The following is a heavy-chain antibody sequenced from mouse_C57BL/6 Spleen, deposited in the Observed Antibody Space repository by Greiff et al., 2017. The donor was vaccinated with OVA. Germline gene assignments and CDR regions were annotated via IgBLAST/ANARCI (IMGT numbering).Heavy chain of an antibody. J-gene: IGHJ3*01. Sequence: ESGPGLVKPSQSLSLTCSVTGYSITSGYYWNWIRQFPGNKLEWMGYISYDGSNNYNPSLKNRISITRDTSKNQFFLKLNSVTTEDTATYYCARPGSSSAWFAYWGQGTLVTVSA. CDR2: ISYDGSN. D-gene: IGHD1-1*01. CDR1: GYSITSGYY. V-gene: IGHV3-6*01. CDR3: ARPGSSSAWFAY.